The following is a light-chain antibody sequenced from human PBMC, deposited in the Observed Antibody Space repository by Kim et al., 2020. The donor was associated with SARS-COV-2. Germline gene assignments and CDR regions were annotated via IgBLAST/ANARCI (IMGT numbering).Light chain of an antibody. CDR1: QSVSSSY. Sequence: EIVLTQSPGTLSLSPGERATLSCRASQSVSSSYLAWYQQKPGQAPRLLISGASSRATGIPDRFSGSGSETEFTLTISRLEPEDFAVYYCQQYGSSPPITFGQGTRLEIK. V-gene: IGKV3-20*01. CDR2: GAS. J-gene: IGKJ5*01. CDR3: QQYGSSPPIT.